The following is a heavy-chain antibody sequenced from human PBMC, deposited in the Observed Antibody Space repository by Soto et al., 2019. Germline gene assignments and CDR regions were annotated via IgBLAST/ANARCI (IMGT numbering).Heavy chain of an antibody. J-gene: IGHJ4*02. CDR1: GYTFTSSG. Sequence: QVQLVQSGAEVKKPGASVKVSCKASGYTFTSSGISLVRQAPGQGLEWMGWISAYNGNTNYAQKLQGRVTMTTDTSTSTAYMELRSLRSDDTAVYYCARDWDQDCSSCTPNNWNYAPSVYWGQGTLVTVAS. CDR2: ISAYNGNT. CDR3: ARDWDQDCSSCTPNNWNYAPSVY. D-gene: IGHD1-7*01. V-gene: IGHV1-18*01.